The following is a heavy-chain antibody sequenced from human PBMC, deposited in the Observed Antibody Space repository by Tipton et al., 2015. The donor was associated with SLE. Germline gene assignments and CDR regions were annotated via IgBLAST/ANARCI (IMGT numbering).Heavy chain of an antibody. Sequence: LVQPSETLSLTCTVSGGSMNNYYWNWIRQPPGKGLEWIGYIFYSGNTNYNPSLNSRVTISLDTSKNQFSLKLSSVTAADTAVYYCARSPPYCSGGTCYRRAYAFDFWGQGTMVTVSS. CDR1: GGSMNNYY. CDR2: IFYSGNT. CDR3: ARSPPYCSGGTCYRRAYAFDF. D-gene: IGHD2-15*01. V-gene: IGHV4-59*01. J-gene: IGHJ3*01.